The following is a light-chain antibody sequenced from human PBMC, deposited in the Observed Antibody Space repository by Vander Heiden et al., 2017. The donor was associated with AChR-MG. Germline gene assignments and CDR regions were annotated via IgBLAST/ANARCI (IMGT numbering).Light chain of an antibody. CDR2: KAS. J-gene: IGKJ1*01. CDR3: KQYNSYWT. V-gene: IGKV1-5*03. CDR1: QNINTW. Sequence: DIQMTPSPSPLSASVGDRVTITCRASQNINTWLGLYQKKAGKATKLLISKASTLESGAPSRCSGRRSETEFTLTISSLQHDDFATYYCKQYNSYWTFGQGTKVEIK.